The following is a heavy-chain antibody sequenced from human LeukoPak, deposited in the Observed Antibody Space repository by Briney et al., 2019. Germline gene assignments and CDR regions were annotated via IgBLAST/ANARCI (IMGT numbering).Heavy chain of an antibody. CDR2: TYYSGST. V-gene: IGHV4-59*01. CDR3: ARDSRGAFDI. CDR1: GGSISSYY. Sequence: PSETLSLTCTVSGGSISSYYWSWIRQPPGKGLEWIGYTYYSGSTNYNPSLKSRVTISVDTSKNQFSLKLSSVTAADTAVYYCARDSRGAFDIWGQGTMVTVSS. J-gene: IGHJ3*02.